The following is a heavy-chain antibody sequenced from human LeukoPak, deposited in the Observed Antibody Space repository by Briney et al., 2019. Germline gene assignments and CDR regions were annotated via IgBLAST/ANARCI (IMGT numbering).Heavy chain of an antibody. CDR2: INPSGGGT. CDR1: GYMFTSYY. D-gene: IGHD4-17*01. V-gene: IGHV1-46*01. CDR3: ARDGDVFGDYVEYNYYGLDV. J-gene: IGHJ6*02. Sequence: ASVKVSCKASGYMFTSYYMHWVRQAPGHGLEWMGMINPSGGGTNYAQKFQGRVTMTRDTSTSTVYMELSSLRSEDTAVYYCARDGDVFGDYVEYNYYGLDVWGQGTTVTVSS.